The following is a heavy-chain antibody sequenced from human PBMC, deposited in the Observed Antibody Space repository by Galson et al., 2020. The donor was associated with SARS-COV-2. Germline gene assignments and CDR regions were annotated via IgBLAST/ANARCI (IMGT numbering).Heavy chain of an antibody. CDR2: IYTSGST. CDR3: AREDDSSGQMDY. Sequence: SETLSLTCTVSGGSISSGSYYWSWIRQPAGKGLEWIGRIYTSGSTNYNPSPKSRVTISVDTSKNQFSLKLSSVTAADTAVYYCAREDDSSGQMDYWGQGTLVTVSS. CDR1: GGSISSGSYY. V-gene: IGHV4-61*02. D-gene: IGHD3-22*01. J-gene: IGHJ4*02.